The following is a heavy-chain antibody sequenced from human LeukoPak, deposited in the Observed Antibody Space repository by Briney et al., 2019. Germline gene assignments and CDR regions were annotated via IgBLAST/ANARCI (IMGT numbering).Heavy chain of an antibody. V-gene: IGHV3-7*01. CDR3: ARDQGIMFFDN. J-gene: IGHJ4*02. CDR1: GFIFSDYG. D-gene: IGHD2-21*01. Sequence: GGSLRLSCAASGFIFSDYGLHWVRQAPGKGLEWVANIKQDGSETYYVDSVKGRFTISRDNAKSSLYLQMNSLRVEDTAVYYCARDQGIMFFDNWGQGTLVTVSS. CDR2: IKQDGSET.